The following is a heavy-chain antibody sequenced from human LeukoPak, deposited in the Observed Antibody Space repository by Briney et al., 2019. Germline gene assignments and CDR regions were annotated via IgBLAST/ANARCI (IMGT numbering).Heavy chain of an antibody. Sequence: ASVKVSCKASGYTFTSYYMHWVRQAPGQGLEWMGIINPSGGSTSYAQKFQGRVTMTRDTSTSTVYMELSSLRSEDTAACYCARDDYGGSSHYWGQGTLVTVSS. CDR2: INPSGGST. D-gene: IGHD4-23*01. CDR1: GYTFTSYY. V-gene: IGHV1-46*01. CDR3: ARDDYGGSSHY. J-gene: IGHJ4*02.